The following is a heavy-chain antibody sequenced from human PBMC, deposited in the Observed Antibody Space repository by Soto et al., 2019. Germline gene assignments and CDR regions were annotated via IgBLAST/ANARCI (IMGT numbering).Heavy chain of an antibody. D-gene: IGHD6-6*01. CDR1: GFTFSSYS. V-gene: IGHV3-48*01. Sequence: GGSLRLSCAASGFTFSSYSMNWVRQAPGKGLEWVSYISSSSSTIYYADSVKGRFTISRDNAKNSLYLQMNSLRAEDTAVYYCASTYSSSSVNWFDPRGQGTPVTVSS. J-gene: IGHJ5*02. CDR2: ISSSSSTI. CDR3: ASTYSSSSVNWFDP.